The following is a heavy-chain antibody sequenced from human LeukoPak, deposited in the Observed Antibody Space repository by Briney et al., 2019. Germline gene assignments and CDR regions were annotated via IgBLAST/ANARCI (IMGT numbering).Heavy chain of an antibody. Sequence: SETLSLTCTVSGGSISDYYWSWIRQPAGKGLEWIGRIYTSGSSNYNPSLKSRVTMSVDTSKNQFSLKLSSVTAADTAVYYCARVVVVTAAREAYYYYYYMDVWGKGTTVTISS. CDR2: IYTSGSS. CDR3: ARVVVVTAAREAYYYYYYMDV. D-gene: IGHD2-21*02. J-gene: IGHJ6*03. CDR1: GGSISDYY. V-gene: IGHV4-4*07.